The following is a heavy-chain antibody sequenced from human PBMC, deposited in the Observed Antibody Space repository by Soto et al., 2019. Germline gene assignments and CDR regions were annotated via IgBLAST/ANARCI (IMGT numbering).Heavy chain of an antibody. J-gene: IGHJ4*02. CDR3: ARGHGYSSGPFDY. Sequence: PSETLSLTCAVSGGSISSSNWWSWVRQPPGKGLEWIGEIYHSGSTNYNPSLKSRVTISVDKSKNQFSLRLSSVTAADTAVYYCARGHGYSSGPFDYWGQGTLVTVSS. D-gene: IGHD6-19*01. CDR2: IYHSGST. V-gene: IGHV4-4*02. CDR1: GGSISSSNW.